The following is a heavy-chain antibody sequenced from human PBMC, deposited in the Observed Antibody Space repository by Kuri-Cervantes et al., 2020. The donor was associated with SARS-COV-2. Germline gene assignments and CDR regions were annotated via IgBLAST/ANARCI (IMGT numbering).Heavy chain of an antibody. CDR3: ARDQSITMIVVVNRDAFDI. J-gene: IGHJ3*02. CDR1: GFTFSSYA. Sequence: LSLTCAASGFTFSSYAMSWVRQAPGKGLGWVSDISGSGGRTYYADSVKGRFTISRDNSKNTLYLQMNSLRAEDTAIYYCARDQSITMIVVVNRDAFDIWGQGTMVTVSS. CDR2: ISGSGGRT. D-gene: IGHD3-22*01. V-gene: IGHV3-23*01.